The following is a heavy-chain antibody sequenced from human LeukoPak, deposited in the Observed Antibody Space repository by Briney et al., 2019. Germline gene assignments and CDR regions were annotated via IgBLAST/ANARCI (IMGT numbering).Heavy chain of an antibody. CDR2: IDWDVDK. J-gene: IGHJ4*02. D-gene: IGHD4-17*01. Sequence: SGPALVKPTQTLTLTCTFSGFSLSTSGMRVSWIRPPPGKALEWLARIDWDVDKFYSTSLKTRLTISKDTSKNQVVLTMTNMDPVDTATYYCAREIYSYDDNGDYEVDYWGQGTLVTVSS. CDR1: GFSLSTSGMR. CDR3: AREIYSYDDNGDYEVDY. V-gene: IGHV2-70*04.